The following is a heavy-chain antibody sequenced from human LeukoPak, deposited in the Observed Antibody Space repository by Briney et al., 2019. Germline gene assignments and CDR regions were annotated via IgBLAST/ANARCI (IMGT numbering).Heavy chain of an antibody. Sequence: GGSLRLSCAPSDFTFSRYSMNWFRQAPGEGLEWVSSISSGGHNIFYADPVKGRFTISRDNAKNSLYLQMNSLRVEDTAVYYCARHGDGFYHGMDVWGQGTTVTVSS. CDR1: DFTFSRYS. J-gene: IGHJ6*01. V-gene: IGHV3-21*04. CDR3: ARHGDGFYHGMDV. D-gene: IGHD4-17*01. CDR2: ISSGGHNI.